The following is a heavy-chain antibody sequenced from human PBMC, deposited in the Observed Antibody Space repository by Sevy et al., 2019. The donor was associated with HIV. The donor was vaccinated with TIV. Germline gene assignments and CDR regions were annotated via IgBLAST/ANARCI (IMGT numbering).Heavy chain of an antibody. CDR1: GGSFSGYY. Sequence: SDTLSLTCAVYGGSFSGYYWSWIRQPPGKGLEWIGEINHSGSTNYNPSLKSRVTISVDTSKNQFSLKLSSVTAADTAVYYCARAVDTAMAIDYWGQGTLVTVSS. V-gene: IGHV4-34*01. J-gene: IGHJ4*02. D-gene: IGHD5-18*01. CDR2: INHSGST. CDR3: ARAVDTAMAIDY.